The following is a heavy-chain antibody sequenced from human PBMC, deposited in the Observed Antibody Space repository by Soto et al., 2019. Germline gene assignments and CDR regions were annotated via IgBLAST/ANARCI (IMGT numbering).Heavy chain of an antibody. D-gene: IGHD4-17*01. CDR1: GFTFSDYY. CDR3: ARDGTEYYGEYYDY. CDR2: IGTRGNTK. V-gene: IGHV3-11*01. Sequence: QVQLVESGGGLVKPGGSLRLSCATSGFTFSDYYMSWIRQAPGKGLEWVSYIGTRGNTKYYTDSVRGRFTISRDNAENSLYLQMNSLRADDTAVYYCARDGTEYYGEYYDYWGQGIPVTVSS. J-gene: IGHJ4*02.